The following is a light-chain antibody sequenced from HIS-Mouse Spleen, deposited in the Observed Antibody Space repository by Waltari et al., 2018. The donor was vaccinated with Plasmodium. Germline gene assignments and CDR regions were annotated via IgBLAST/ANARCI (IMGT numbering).Light chain of an antibody. Sequence: EIVMTQSPATLSLSPGERAPLSCRASQSVSSSYLSWYQQKPGQAPRLLIYGASTRATGIPARFSGSGSGTDFTLTISSLQPEDFAVYYCQQDYNLPYTFGQGTKLEIK. V-gene: IGKV3D-7*01. CDR3: QQDYNLPYT. J-gene: IGKJ2*01. CDR1: QSVSSSY. CDR2: GAS.